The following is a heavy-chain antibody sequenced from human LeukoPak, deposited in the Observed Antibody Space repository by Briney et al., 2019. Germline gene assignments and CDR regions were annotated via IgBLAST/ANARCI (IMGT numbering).Heavy chain of an antibody. D-gene: IGHD2-2*01. CDR2: WHFASNK. V-gene: IGHV3-33*01. J-gene: IGHJ4*02. Sequence: PGGSLRLSCVTSGIIFSSYGIHWVRQAPGKGLEWVAWHFASNKYYAESVRGRFTMSRDNSKSTLYLQMDSLRVEDTAVYYCARDLRSTTSCFDYWGQGTLVSVSS. CDR1: GIIFSSYG. CDR3: ARDLRSTTSCFDY.